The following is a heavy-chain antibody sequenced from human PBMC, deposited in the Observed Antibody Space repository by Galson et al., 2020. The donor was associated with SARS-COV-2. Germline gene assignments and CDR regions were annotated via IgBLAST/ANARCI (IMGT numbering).Heavy chain of an antibody. CDR1: GFSFSSYG. CDR3: TTDANQWWLVGYSDN. Sequence: GGSLRLSCAVSGFSFSSYGLHWVRQAPGRGLEWVAVISYDDIKYYSDSVRGRFTISRDNSRNTVNLEMNSLRGDDSAIYYCTTDANQWWLVGYSDNWGQGTVVTVSS. D-gene: IGHD6-19*01. J-gene: IGHJ4*02. CDR2: ISYDDIK. V-gene: IGHV3-30*03.